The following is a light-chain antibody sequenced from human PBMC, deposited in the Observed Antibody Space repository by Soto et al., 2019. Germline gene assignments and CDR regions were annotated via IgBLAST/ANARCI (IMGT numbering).Light chain of an antibody. V-gene: IGKV3-15*01. Sequence: EIVMTQSPATLSVSPGERATLSCRASESVGSNLAWYQQKPGQAPRLLIHGASKRATGIPARFSGSGSGTEFTLTISSLQSEDFAVYYCQQYNYSPLTFGGGTKVDI. J-gene: IGKJ4*01. CDR2: GAS. CDR3: QQYNYSPLT. CDR1: ESVGSN.